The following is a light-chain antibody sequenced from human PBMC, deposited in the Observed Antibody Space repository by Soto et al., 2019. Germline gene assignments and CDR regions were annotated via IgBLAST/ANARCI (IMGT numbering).Light chain of an antibody. CDR3: QSYDSTLSARYV. V-gene: IGLV1-40*01. CDR2: GNT. CDR1: SSNIGAGYD. J-gene: IGLJ1*01. Sequence: QSVLTQPPSVSGAPGQRVTISCTGSSSNIGAGYDVHWYQQRPGTAPKLLIFGNTNRPSGVPDRFSGSKPGTSASLAITGLQAEDEGDYYCQSYDSTLSARYVFGTGTKVT.